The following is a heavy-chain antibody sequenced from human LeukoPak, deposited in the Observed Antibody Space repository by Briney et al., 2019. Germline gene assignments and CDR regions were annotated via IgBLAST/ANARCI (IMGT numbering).Heavy chain of an antibody. CDR2: ISYDGSNK. CDR1: GFTFSSYA. CDR3: ARAHYYDSSGQED. D-gene: IGHD3-22*01. V-gene: IGHV3-30-3*01. Sequence: GGSLRLSCAASGFTFSSYAMHWVRQAPGKGLEWVAVISYDGSNKYYADSVKGRFTISRDNSKNTLYLQMNSLRAEDTAVYYCARAHYYDSSGQEDWGQGTLVTVSS. J-gene: IGHJ4*02.